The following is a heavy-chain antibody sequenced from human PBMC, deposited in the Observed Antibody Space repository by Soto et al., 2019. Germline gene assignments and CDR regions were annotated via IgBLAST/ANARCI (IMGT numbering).Heavy chain of an antibody. D-gene: IGHD6-13*01. Sequence: QMQLQESGPGLVKSSETLSLTCTASGDSISRSSYYWGWIRQSPGKGPEWIGSIYYPGRAHYNPSLNCRVTISVDASTNQFSLQRSSVTATDTAVYYCASHDSSSLYVGPLNYWGQGSLVTVSS. CDR1: GDSISRSSYY. CDR3: ASHDSSSLYVGPLNY. J-gene: IGHJ4*02. V-gene: IGHV4-39*01. CDR2: IYYPGRA.